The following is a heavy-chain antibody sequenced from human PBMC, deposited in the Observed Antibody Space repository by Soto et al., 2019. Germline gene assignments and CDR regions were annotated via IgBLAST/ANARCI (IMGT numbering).Heavy chain of an antibody. CDR2: INPNSGGT. V-gene: IGHV1-2*04. CDR3: ARGMTTVSYYYYYMDV. CDR1: GYTFTGYY. Sequence: GASVKVSCKASGYTFTGYYMHWVRQAPGQGLEWMGWINPNSGGTNYAQKFQGWVTMTRDTSISTAYMELSRLRSDDTAVYYCARGMTTVSYYYYYMDVWGKGTTVTVSS. J-gene: IGHJ6*03. D-gene: IGHD4-17*01.